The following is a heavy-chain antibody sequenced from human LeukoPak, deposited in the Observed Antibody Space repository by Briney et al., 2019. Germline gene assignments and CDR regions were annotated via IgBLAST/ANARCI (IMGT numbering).Heavy chain of an antibody. CDR2: IWYDGSSK. J-gene: IGHJ6*04. V-gene: IGHV3-33*01. Sequence: GRSLRLSCAASGFTFSSYGMHWVRQAPGKGLEWVAVIWYDGSSKYYADSVKGRFTISRDNSKNTLYLQMNSLRAEDTAVYYCARGGEDIVVVPAADYYYGMDVWGKGTTVTVSS. CDR3: ARGGEDIVVVPAADYYYGMDV. D-gene: IGHD2-2*01. CDR1: GFTFSSYG.